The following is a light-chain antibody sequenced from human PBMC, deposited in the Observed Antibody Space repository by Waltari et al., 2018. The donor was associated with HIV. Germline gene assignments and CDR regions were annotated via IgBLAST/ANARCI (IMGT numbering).Light chain of an antibody. J-gene: IGKJ1*01. Sequence: AIRMTQSPSSFSASTGDRVTITCRASPDISSSLAWYQQKPGRAPKLLIYAASTLQSGVPSRFSGSGSGTDFTLTISCLQSEDFATYYCQQYYDYLRTFGQGTKVEIK. CDR3: QQYYDYLRT. V-gene: IGKV1-8*01. CDR1: PDISSS. CDR2: AAS.